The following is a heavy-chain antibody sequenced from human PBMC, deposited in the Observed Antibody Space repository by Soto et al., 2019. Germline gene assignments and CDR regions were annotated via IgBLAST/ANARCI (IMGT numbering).Heavy chain of an antibody. J-gene: IGHJ4*02. CDR1: GFSLRDHY. V-gene: IGHV3-72*01. D-gene: IGHD3-22*01. Sequence: GGSLRLSCAVSGFSLRDHYMDWVRQAPGKGLEWVGRTRNKANSYTTEYAASVKGRFTISRDDSKNSLYLQMNSLRAEDTAVYYCAKDYYDSSGYLDYWGQGTLVTVSS. CDR3: AKDYYDSSGYLDY. CDR2: TRNKANSYTT.